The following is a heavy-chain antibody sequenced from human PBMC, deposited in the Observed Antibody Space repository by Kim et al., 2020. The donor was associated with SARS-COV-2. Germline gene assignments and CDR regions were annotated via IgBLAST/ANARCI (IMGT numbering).Heavy chain of an antibody. CDR2: INQGGNEK. V-gene: IGHV3-7*03. CDR1: GFTFNNYW. CDR3: ERCVIGFGELPYYYYGMDV. Sequence: GGSLRLSCEASGFTFNNYWMSWVRQAPGKGLEWVATINQGGNEKYYVGSVRGRLTVARDNAESSLYVQMNNLRAEDTAIYYCERCVIGFGELPYYYYGMDVWGQGTTVTVSS. D-gene: IGHD3-10*01. J-gene: IGHJ6*02.